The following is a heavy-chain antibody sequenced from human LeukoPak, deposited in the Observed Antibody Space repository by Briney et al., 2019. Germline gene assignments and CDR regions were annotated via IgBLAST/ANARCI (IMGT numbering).Heavy chain of an antibody. J-gene: IGHJ4*02. V-gene: IGHV3-15*01. CDR1: GFTFSNAW. CDR2: IKSKTDGGTT. Sequence: GGSLRLSCAASGFTFSNAWMSWVRQAPGKGLEWVGRIKSKTDGGTTDYAAPVKGRFTISRDDSKNTLYLQMNSLKTEDTAVYYCTATAGVDIVVVVAARELYTSFDYWGQGTLVTVSS. D-gene: IGHD2-15*01. CDR3: TATAGVDIVVVVAARELYTSFDY.